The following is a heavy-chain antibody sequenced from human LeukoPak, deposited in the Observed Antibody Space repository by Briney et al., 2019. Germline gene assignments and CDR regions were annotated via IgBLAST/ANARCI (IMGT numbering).Heavy chain of an antibody. V-gene: IGHV4-38-2*01. D-gene: IGHD3-16*01. J-gene: IGHJ4*02. CDR3: ARHEDPWGYFDY. CDR2: IYHSGST. Sequence: PSETLSLTCAVSGYSISSGYYWGWIRQPPGKGLEWIGSIYHSGSTYYNPSLKSRVTISVDTSKNQFSLKLSSVTAADTAVYYCARHEDPWGYFDYWGKGTLVTVSS. CDR1: GYSISSGYY.